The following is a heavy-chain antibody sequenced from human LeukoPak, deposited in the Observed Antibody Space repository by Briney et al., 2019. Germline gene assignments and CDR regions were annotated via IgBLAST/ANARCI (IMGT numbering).Heavy chain of an antibody. CDR3: ARDTIGSLDY. J-gene: IGHJ4*02. CDR1: GFSFSNSW. CDR2: IKQDASTK. Sequence: PGGSLRLSCAASGFSFSNSWMAWVRQAPGQGLERVANIKQDASTKHYAGSLKGRFTISRDNPRNSLYLQMHSLTVDDTAVYFCARDTIGSLDYWGQGILVTVAS. V-gene: IGHV3-7*01. D-gene: IGHD1-26*01.